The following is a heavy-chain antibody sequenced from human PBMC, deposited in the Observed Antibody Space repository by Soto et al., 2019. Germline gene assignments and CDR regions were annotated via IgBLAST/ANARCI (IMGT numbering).Heavy chain of an antibody. CDR2: IYYSGST. D-gene: IGHD6-13*01. CDR3: ARQRAAGSFTYYFDS. J-gene: IGHJ4*02. V-gene: IGHV4-31*03. CDR1: GDSISSGAYY. Sequence: PSETLSLTCTVSGDSISSGAYYWAWIRQHPVEGLEWIGYIYYSGSTHHNPSLKSRDTISIDTSKNQFSLKLSSVTAADTAVYYCARQRAAGSFTYYFDSWGQGTLVTVSS.